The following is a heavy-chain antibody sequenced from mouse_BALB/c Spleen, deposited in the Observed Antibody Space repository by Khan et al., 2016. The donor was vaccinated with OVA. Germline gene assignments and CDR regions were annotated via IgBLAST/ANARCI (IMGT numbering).Heavy chain of an antibody. D-gene: IGHD2-1*01. J-gene: IGHJ3*01. CDR1: GYTFTSYW. V-gene: IGHV1S132*01. Sequence: QVQLQQSGAELVKPGASVKLSCKTSGYTFTSYWIQWVKQRPGQGLGWIGQIFPGTGTTYYNENFKGKATLTVGTSSNTAYMQFSSLTSEDSAVXCCARGYFGNYEFAYWGQGTLVTVSP. CDR2: IFPGTGTT. CDR3: ARGYFGNYEFAY.